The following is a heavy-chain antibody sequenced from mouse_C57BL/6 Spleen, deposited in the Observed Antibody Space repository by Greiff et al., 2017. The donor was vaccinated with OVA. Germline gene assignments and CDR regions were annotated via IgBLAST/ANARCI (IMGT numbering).Heavy chain of an antibody. CDR2: INPNNGGT. J-gene: IGHJ1*03. Sequence: EVQLQQSGPELVKPGASVKISCKASGYTFTDYYMNWVKQSHGKSLEWIGDINPNNGGTSYNQKFKGKATLTVDKSSSTAYMELRSLTSEDSAVYYCAPFIGTVVGYFDVWGTGTTVTVSS. CDR1: GYTFTDYY. V-gene: IGHV1-26*01. CDR3: APFIGTVVGYFDV. D-gene: IGHD1-1*01.